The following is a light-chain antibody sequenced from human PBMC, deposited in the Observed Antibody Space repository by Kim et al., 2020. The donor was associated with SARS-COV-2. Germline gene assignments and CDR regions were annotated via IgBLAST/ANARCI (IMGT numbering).Light chain of an antibody. J-gene: IGKJ1*01. CDR1: RSIGSW. CDR3: QQYDRFWT. CDR2: KAS. V-gene: IGKV1-5*03. Sequence: DVQMTQSPSTLSVSVGDRVTITCRASRSIGSWLAWYQQKPGKAPKLLIYKASSLESGVPSRSSGSGSGTDFTLTISSLQPDDFATYHCQQYDRFWTFGQGTKVEIK.